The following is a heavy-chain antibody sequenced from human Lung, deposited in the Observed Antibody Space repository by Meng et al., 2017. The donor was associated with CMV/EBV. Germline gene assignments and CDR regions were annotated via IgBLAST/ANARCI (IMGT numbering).Heavy chain of an antibody. J-gene: IGHJ4*02. D-gene: IGHD4-11*01. V-gene: IGHV1-46*01. CDR1: GYSFTSYH. CDR2: INPGGST. Sequence: ASXXVSXKASGYSFTSYHMHWVRQAPGQGLEWMGMINPGGSTIYAQKFQGRVTMFRDTSTSTVYMELKSLRSEDTAVYYCVVNLGDFSNYASSFDYWGQGTXVTVSS. CDR3: VVNLGDFSNYASSFDY.